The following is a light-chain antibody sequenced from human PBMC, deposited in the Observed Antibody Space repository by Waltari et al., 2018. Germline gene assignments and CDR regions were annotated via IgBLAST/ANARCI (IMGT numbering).Light chain of an antibody. CDR1: VLSKKY. CDR2: EAS. J-gene: IGLJ2*01. Sequence: SYDLTQPPSVSVSPGQTARIACSGDVLSKKYGYWYQQKPGKAPKVVIYEASERPSGNPELFSGSSSWTVVTLIISEVQAGDEADYYCQSADSSGTYFFCGGTKLTVL. CDR3: QSADSSGTYF. V-gene: IGLV3-25*03.